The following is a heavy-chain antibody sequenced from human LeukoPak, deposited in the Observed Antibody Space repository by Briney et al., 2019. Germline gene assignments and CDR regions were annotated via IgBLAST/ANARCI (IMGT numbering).Heavy chain of an antibody. CDR3: ARDRNDYYDSSGYDH. D-gene: IGHD3-22*01. V-gene: IGHV3-74*01. Sequence: GGSLRLSCAASGFTFSSYWMHWVRQAPGKGLVWVSRINSDGSSTSYADSVKGRFTISRDNAKNTLYLQMNSLRAEDTAVYYCARDRNDYYDSSGYDHWGQGTLVTVSS. CDR2: INSDGSST. J-gene: IGHJ4*02. CDR1: GFTFSSYW.